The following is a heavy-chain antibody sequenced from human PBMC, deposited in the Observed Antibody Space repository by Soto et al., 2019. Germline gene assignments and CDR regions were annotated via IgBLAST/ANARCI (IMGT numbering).Heavy chain of an antibody. J-gene: IGHJ4*02. V-gene: IGHV1-58*01. CDR3: AGDVKPPIYYDSSGYYYYRGPQFDY. CDR2: IVVGSGNT. D-gene: IGHD3-22*01. Sequence: SVKVSCKASGFTFTSSAVQWVRQARGQRLEWIGWIVVGSGNTNYAQKFQERVTITRDMSTSTAYMELSSLSSEDTAVYYCAGDVKPPIYYDSSGYYYYRGPQFDYWGQGTLVTVSS. CDR1: GFTFTSSA.